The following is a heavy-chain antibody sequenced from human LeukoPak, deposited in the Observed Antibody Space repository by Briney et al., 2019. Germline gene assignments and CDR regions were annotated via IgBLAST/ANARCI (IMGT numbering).Heavy chain of an antibody. CDR2: IYHSGST. Sequence: SQTLSLTCAVSGGSISSGGYSWSWIRQPPGKGLEWIGYIYHSGSTYYNPSLKSRVTISVDRSKNQFSLKLSSVTAADTAVYYCARALRNCSGGSCYPSLHFDYWGQGTTVTVSS. D-gene: IGHD2-15*01. V-gene: IGHV4-30-2*01. J-gene: IGHJ4*02. CDR1: GGSISSGGYS. CDR3: ARALRNCSGGSCYPSLHFDY.